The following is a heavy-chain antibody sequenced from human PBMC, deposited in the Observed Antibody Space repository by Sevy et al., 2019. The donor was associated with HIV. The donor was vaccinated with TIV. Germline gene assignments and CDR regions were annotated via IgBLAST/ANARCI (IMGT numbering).Heavy chain of an antibody. J-gene: IGHJ6*02. CDR3: ARDPLILEWSTPPETHYYYYGMDV. CDR1: GYTFTSYG. V-gene: IGHV1-18*04. Sequence: ASVKVSCKASGYTFTSYGISWVRRAPGQGLEWMGWISAYNGITNYAQKLQGRVTMTTDTSTSTAYMELRSLRSDDTAVYYCARDPLILEWSTPPETHYYYYGMDVWGQGTTVTVSS. CDR2: ISAYNGIT. D-gene: IGHD3-3*01.